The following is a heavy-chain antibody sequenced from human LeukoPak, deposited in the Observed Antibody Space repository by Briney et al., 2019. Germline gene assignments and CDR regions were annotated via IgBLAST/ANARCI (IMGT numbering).Heavy chain of an antibody. V-gene: IGHV3-7*01. D-gene: IGHD2-2*01. J-gene: IGHJ4*02. CDR2: IKQDGSEK. CDR1: GFTFSKFW. CDR3: ADLPVGY. Sequence: GGSLRLSCAASGFTFSKFWMTWVRQAPGKGLEWLANIKQDGSEKNYVDSVKGRFTISRDNAKNSLFLQMNSLRAEDTAVYYCADLPVGYWGQGTLVTVSS.